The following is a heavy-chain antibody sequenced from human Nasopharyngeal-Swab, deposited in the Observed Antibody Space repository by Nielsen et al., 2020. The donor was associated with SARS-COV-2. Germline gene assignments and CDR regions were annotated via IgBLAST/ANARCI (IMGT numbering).Heavy chain of an antibody. CDR1: GFTFSSYA. D-gene: IGHD6-13*01. CDR3: ARDRGYSSSPPHDN. V-gene: IGHV3-23*01. CDR2: ISGSGGST. Sequence: GGSLRLSCAASGFTFSSYAMSWVRPAPGKGLEWVSAISGSGGSTYYADSVKGRFTISRDDAKNSLYLQMNSLRAEDTAVYYCARDRGYSSSPPHDNWGQGTLVTVSS. J-gene: IGHJ4*02.